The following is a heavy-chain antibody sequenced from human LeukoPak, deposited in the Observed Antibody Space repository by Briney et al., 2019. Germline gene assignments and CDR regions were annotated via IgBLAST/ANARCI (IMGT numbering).Heavy chain of an antibody. J-gene: IGHJ4*02. CDR2: INGGNSVM. CDR1: GFTFSKLS. D-gene: IGHD1-1*01. CDR3: ARVAWKTGGVFDF. Sequence: PGRSLRLSCAASGFTFSKLSMSWVRQAPGKGLEWVSYINGGNSVMFYADSVEGRFTVSRDNAKNSLYLQMNSLRAEDTAVYYCARVAWKTGGVFDFWGQGTLVTVSS. V-gene: IGHV3-48*01.